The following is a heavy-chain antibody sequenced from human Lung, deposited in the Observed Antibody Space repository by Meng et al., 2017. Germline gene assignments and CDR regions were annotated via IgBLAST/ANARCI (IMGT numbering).Heavy chain of an antibody. CDR1: GCSASTGSYY. V-gene: IGHV4-61*01. J-gene: IGHJ6*02. CDR2: ISKEGSS. Sequence: SETLSLTFTVPGCSASTGSYYWSWIRQPLGKGLEWIVYISKEGSSNYNSSLKNRVTISVDTSKNQFPLKLSSVTAADTAVYYCASRRGYSYGYVVNGMDVWGQGTTVTVSS. CDR3: ASRRGYSYGYVVNGMDV. D-gene: IGHD5-18*01.